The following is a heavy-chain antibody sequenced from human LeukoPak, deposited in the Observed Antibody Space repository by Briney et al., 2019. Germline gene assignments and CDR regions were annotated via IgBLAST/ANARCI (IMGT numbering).Heavy chain of an antibody. V-gene: IGHV4-39*07. CDR2: IYYSGST. Sequence: SETLSLTCTVSGGSISSSSYYWGWIRQPPGKGLEWIGSIYYSGSTYYNPSLKSRATISVDTSKNQFSLKLSSVTAADTAVYYCARAREWAVADQNWFDPWGQGTLVTVSS. CDR3: ARAREWAVADQNWFDP. J-gene: IGHJ5*02. CDR1: GGSISSSSYY. D-gene: IGHD2-15*01.